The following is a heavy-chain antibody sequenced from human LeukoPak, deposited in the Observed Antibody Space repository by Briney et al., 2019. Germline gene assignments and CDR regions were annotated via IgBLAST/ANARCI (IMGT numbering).Heavy chain of an antibody. V-gene: IGHV5-51*01. Sequence: GESLKISCEASGYSFTNYWIAWVRQMPGKGLEWMGMIYPSDSDTRYGPSFQGQVTISADKSINTAYLQWSSLEASDTAMYYCSRRLTQESDVSDFWGQGTLVTVSS. J-gene: IGHJ4*02. CDR1: GYSFTNYW. CDR2: IYPSDSDT. CDR3: SRRLTQESDVSDF. D-gene: IGHD3-16*01.